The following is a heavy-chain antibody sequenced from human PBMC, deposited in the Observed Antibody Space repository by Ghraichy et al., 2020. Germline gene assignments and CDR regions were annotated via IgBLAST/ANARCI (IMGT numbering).Heavy chain of an antibody. J-gene: IGHJ6*02. CDR3: ARGYYDFWSGTLDGMDV. V-gene: IGHV4-31*03. CDR2: IYYSGST. Sequence: LRLSCTVSGGSISSGGYYWSWIRQHPGKGLEWIGYIYYSGSTYYNPSLKSRVTISVDTSKNQFSLKLSSVTAADTAVYYCARGYYDFWSGTLDGMDVWGQGTTVTVSS. D-gene: IGHD3-3*01. CDR1: GGSISSGGYY.